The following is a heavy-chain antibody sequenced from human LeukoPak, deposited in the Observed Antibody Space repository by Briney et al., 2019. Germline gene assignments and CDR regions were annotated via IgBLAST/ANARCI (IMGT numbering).Heavy chain of an antibody. J-gene: IGHJ4*02. V-gene: IGHV3-7*01. CDR3: ARGAHCGGDCHDY. D-gene: IGHD2-21*02. CDR2: IKQDGSEK. Sequence: GGSLRLSCAASGFTFSTYWMIWVRQAPGKGLEWVANIKQDGSEKYYVDSVKGRFTISRDNAKNSLYLQMNSLRAEDTAVYYCARGAHCGGDCHDYWGQGTLVTVSS. CDR1: GFTFSTYW.